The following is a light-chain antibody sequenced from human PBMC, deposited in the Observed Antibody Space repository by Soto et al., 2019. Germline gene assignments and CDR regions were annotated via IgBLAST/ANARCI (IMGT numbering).Light chain of an antibody. Sequence: DIQMTQSPSTLSASVGDRVIITCRASQSISAWLAWYQQKPGKAPKLLIYKASNLESGVPSRFSGSGSGTEFTLTISCLPPDDFATYYCQQYNSNPLTFGGGTKVEIK. CDR1: QSISAW. V-gene: IGKV1-5*03. CDR3: QQYNSNPLT. CDR2: KAS. J-gene: IGKJ4*01.